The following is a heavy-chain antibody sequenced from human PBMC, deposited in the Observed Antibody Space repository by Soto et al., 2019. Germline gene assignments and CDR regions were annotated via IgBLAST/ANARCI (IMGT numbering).Heavy chain of an antibody. CDR2: INPYTGIT. CDR1: GYIFAGYA. D-gene: IGHD1-26*01. Sequence: QVQVVQSGAEVRKPGASVKVSCKASGYIFAGYALHWVRQAPGQRLEWMGWINPYTGITRYSQNFRGRVTITSDTPASTAYMELSGLRSEDTAVYSCARPGDYYYYMDVWGKGPRSPSP. J-gene: IGHJ6*03. CDR3: ARPGDYYYYMDV. V-gene: IGHV1-3*01.